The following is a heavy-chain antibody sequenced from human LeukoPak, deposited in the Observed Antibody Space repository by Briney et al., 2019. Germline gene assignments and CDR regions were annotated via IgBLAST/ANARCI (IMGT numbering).Heavy chain of an antibody. CDR2: IYYSGST. Sequence: SETLSLTCAVSGGSISSYYWSWIRQPPGKGLEWIGYIYYSGSTNYNPSLKSRVTISVDTSKNQFSLKLSSVIAADTAVYYCARGNSGLLWFGELSRNEIDYWGQGTLVTVSS. CDR3: ARGNSGLLWFGELSRNEIDY. CDR1: GGSISSYY. J-gene: IGHJ4*02. V-gene: IGHV4-59*01. D-gene: IGHD3-10*01.